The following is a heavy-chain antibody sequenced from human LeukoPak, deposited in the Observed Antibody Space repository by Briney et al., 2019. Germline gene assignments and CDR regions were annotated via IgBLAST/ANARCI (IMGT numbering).Heavy chain of an antibody. V-gene: IGHV3-30-3*01. CDR2: ISYDGSNK. D-gene: IGHD2-2*01. CDR1: GFTFSSYA. Sequence: PGGSLGLSCAASGFTFSSYAMHWVRQAPGKGLEWVAVISYDGSNKYYADSVKGRFTISRDNSKNTLYLQMNSLRAEDTAVYYCAREVVPAADDFDRHDYWGQGTLVTVSS. CDR3: AREVVPAADDFDRHDY. J-gene: IGHJ4*02.